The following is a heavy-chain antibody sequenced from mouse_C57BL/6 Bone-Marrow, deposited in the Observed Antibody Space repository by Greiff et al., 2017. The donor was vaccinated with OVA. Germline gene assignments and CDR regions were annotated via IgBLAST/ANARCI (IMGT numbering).Heavy chain of an antibody. CDR1: GFSFNTYA. J-gene: IGHJ3*01. CDR3: VKPGFAY. CDR2: IRSKSNNYAT. V-gene: IGHV10-1*01. Sequence: EVKVVESGGGLVQPKGSLKLSCAASGFSFNTYAMNWVRQAPGKGLEWVARIRSKSNNYATYYADSVKDRFTISRDDSESMLYLQMNNLKTEDTAMYYCVKPGFAYWGQGTLVTVSA.